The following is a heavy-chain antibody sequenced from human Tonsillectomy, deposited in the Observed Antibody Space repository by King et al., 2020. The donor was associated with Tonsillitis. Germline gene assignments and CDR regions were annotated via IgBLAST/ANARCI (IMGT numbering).Heavy chain of an antibody. D-gene: IGHD4-17*01. CDR2: IFPGDSDT. Sequence: VQLVESGAEVKKPGESLMISCKASGHNFMNYWIGWVRQMPGKGLEWMGIIFPGDSDTRYSPSFQGQVTISADKSINTAYLQWSSLKASDTAIYYCASGSQGYGFDYWGQGTLVSVSS. V-gene: IGHV5-51*03. J-gene: IGHJ4*02. CDR1: GHNFMNYW. CDR3: ASGSQGYGFDY.